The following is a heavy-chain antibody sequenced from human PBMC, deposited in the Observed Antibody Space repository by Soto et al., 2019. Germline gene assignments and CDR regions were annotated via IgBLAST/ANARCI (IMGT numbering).Heavy chain of an antibody. J-gene: IGHJ3*02. D-gene: IGHD1-1*01. CDR3: ARVERGTATTVVDAFDI. V-gene: IGHV4-34*01. CDR2: MSHSGGT. CDR1: GGFVSSGSYY. Sequence: QVQLQQWGAGLLKPSETLYLTCAVYGGFVSSGSYYWSWIRQPPGKGLEWIGEMSHSGGTHFNPSLKRRVTISVDTSKNQFSLKMSSVTAADTALYYCARVERGTATTVVDAFDIWGPGTMVTVSS.